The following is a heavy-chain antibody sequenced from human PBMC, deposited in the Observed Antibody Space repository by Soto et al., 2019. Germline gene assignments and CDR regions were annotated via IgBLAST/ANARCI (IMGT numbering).Heavy chain of an antibody. V-gene: IGHV1-18*01. J-gene: IGHJ5*02. D-gene: IGHD1-26*01. CDR1: GYTFTSYG. Sequence: ASVKVSCKASGYTFTSYGISLVRQAPGQGLEWMGWISAYNGNTNYAQKLQGRVTMTTDTSTSTAYMELRSLRSDDTAVYYCARDVGPRGNNWFDPWGQGTLVTVSS. CDR3: ARDVGPRGNNWFDP. CDR2: ISAYNGNT.